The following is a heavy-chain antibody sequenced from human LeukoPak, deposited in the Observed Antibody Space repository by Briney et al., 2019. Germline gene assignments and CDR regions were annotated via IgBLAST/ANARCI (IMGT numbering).Heavy chain of an antibody. CDR2: ISSSSSTI. CDR3: ARDRLSGSFPFDY. Sequence: GGSLRLSCAASGFTFTSYSMNWVRQAPGKGLEWVSYISSSSSTIYYADSVKGRFTISRDNAKNSLYLQMNSLRAEDTAVYYCARDRLSGSFPFDYWGQGTLVTVSS. V-gene: IGHV3-48*04. CDR1: GFTFTSYS. D-gene: IGHD1-26*01. J-gene: IGHJ4*02.